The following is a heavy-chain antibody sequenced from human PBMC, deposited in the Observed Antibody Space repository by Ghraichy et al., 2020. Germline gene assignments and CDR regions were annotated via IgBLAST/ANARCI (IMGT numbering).Heavy chain of an antibody. Sequence: LSLTCAASGFDFRIYTMHWVRQAPGKGLEWLALMSYDGTKKFYADSVSGRFTISRDTSKRTLYLEMNGLRPDDSGLYYCSRDTTAGYSSSWGDYWGQGTLVTVAS. CDR3: SRDTTAGYSSSWGDY. J-gene: IGHJ4*02. V-gene: IGHV3-30-3*01. D-gene: IGHD6-13*01. CDR2: MSYDGTKK. CDR1: GFDFRIYT.